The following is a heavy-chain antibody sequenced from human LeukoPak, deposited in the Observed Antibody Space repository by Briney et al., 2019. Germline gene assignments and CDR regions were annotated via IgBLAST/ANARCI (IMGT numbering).Heavy chain of an antibody. V-gene: IGHV1-69*05. CDR1: GGTFSSYA. CDR3: ARDIWARTYYYDSSGDY. D-gene: IGHD3-22*01. Sequence: ASVKVSCKASGGTFSSYAISWVRQAPGQGLEWMGGIIPIFGTANYAQKFQGRVTITTDESTSTAYMELSSPRSEDTAVYYCARDIWARTYYYDSSGDYWGQGTLVTVSS. CDR2: IIPIFGTA. J-gene: IGHJ4*02.